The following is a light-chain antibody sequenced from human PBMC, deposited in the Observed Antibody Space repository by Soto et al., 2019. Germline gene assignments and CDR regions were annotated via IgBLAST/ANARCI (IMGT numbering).Light chain of an antibody. J-gene: IGLJ3*02. CDR3: QAYDYSLTAFV. CDR1: NSNLGAGYD. V-gene: IGLV1-40*01. CDR2: GNR. Sequence: QSVLTQPPSVSGAPGQRVTISCTGNNSNLGAGYDVDWYQQLPGAAPKLVIFGNRNRPSGVPERFSGSTSGTSASLAITGLHAEDEADYYCQAYDYSLTAFVFGGGTKLTVL.